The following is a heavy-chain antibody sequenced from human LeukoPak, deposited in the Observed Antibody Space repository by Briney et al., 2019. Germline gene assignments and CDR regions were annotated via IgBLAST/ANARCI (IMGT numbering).Heavy chain of an antibody. Sequence: SETLSLTCAVYGASFNTYYWTWIRQSPDKGLEWIGEVKHDGDTNVNPSLRSRVVMSVDASKNQSSLKMTSVTAADTAIYFCARGPVALPTVRLSLFIDFWGQGTLVTVSS. J-gene: IGHJ4*02. CDR1: GASFNTYY. CDR2: VKHDGDT. D-gene: IGHD3-10*02. CDR3: ARGPVALPTVRLSLFIDF. V-gene: IGHV4-34*01.